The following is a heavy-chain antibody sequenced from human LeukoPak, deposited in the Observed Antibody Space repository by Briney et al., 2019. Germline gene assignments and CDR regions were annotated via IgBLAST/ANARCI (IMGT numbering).Heavy chain of an antibody. V-gene: IGHV4-34*01. CDR3: AREGYSYDSSGYSNY. J-gene: IGHJ4*02. CDR1: GGSFSDYY. CDR2: INHSGST. D-gene: IGHD3-22*01. Sequence: SETLSLTGAVYGGSFSDYYWSWIRQPPGKGLEWIGEINHSGSTNYNPSLKSRVTISVDTSKNQFSLKLSSVTAADTAVYYCAREGYSYDSSGYSNYWGQGTLVTVSS.